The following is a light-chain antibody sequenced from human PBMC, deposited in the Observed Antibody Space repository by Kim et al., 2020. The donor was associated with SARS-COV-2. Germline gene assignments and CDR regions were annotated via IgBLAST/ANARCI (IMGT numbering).Light chain of an antibody. CDR3: SSYTSSSTFV. CDR1: SSDVGGYNH. V-gene: IGLV2-14*01. Sequence: QSALTQPASVSGSPGQSIIISCTGTSSDVGGYNHVSWFQQHPGKAPKLMIYDVTKRPSGVSNRFSGSKSGNTASLTISGLQAEDEADYYCSSYTSSSTFVFGTGTKVTVL. J-gene: IGLJ1*01. CDR2: DVT.